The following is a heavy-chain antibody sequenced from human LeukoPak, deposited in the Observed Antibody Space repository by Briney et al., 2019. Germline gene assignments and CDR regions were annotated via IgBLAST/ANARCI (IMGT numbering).Heavy chain of an antibody. V-gene: IGHV3-21*01. J-gene: IGHJ6*03. CDR3: ARGLYCTGGSCYFSSYYPMDV. CDR2: ISTSSRYI. D-gene: IGHD2-15*01. CDR1: GFTLSNYD. Sequence: GGSLRLSCAASGFTLSNYDMNWVRQAPGKGLEWVSSISTSSRYIYYKDSVRGRFTISRDDAKNSLYLEMNSLRAEDTAVYYCARGLYCTGGSCYFSSYYPMDVWGKGTTVTVSS.